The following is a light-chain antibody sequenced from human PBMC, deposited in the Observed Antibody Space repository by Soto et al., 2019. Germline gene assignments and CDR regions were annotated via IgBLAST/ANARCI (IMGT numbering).Light chain of an antibody. J-gene: IGLJ2*01. V-gene: IGLV4-69*01. CDR1: SGHSSYA. CDR3: SSYTSNNTVV. Sequence: QPVLTQSPSASASLGASVKLTCTLSSGHSSYAIAWHQQQPEKGPRYLMKLNSDGSHSKGDGIPDRFSGSSSGAERYLTISSLQSEDEADYYCSSYTSNNTVVFGGGTKLTVL. CDR2: LNSDGSH.